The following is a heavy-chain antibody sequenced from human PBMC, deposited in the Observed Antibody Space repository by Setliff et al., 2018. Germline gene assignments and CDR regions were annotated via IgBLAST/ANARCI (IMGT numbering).Heavy chain of an antibody. CDR3: IRDWGEAGSTNAFDI. J-gene: IGHJ3*02. D-gene: IGHD1-26*01. CDR1: GLTLSHYW. Sequence: GESLKISCEGSGLTLSHYWMHWVRQGPGKGLVWVSYINFDGTSTNYADSVKGRFTIPRDNAKNTVYLQLNRLRADDTAVYYCIRDWGEAGSTNAFDIWGQGTVVTVSS. CDR2: INFDGTST. V-gene: IGHV3-74*01.